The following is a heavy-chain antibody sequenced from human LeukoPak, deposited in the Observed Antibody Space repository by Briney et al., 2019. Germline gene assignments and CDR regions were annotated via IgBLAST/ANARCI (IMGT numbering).Heavy chain of an antibody. J-gene: IGHJ4*02. CDR3: ARVTYDSSGKSLIIDY. Sequence: SETLSLTCTVSGGSISSYYWSWIRQPAGKGLEWIGRIYTSGSTNPSLKSRVTMSVDTSKNQFSLKLSSVTAADTAVYYCARVTYDSSGKSLIIDYWGQGTLVTVSS. D-gene: IGHD3-22*01. CDR1: GGSISSYY. V-gene: IGHV4-4*07. CDR2: IYTSGST.